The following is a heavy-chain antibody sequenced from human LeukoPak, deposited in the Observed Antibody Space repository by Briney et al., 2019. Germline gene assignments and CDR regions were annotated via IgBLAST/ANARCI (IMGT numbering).Heavy chain of an antibody. CDR1: GFTFSSYA. CDR2: IWFDGSDK. V-gene: IGHV3-33*01. J-gene: IGHJ2*01. CDR3: VRDETAVAGQVFWYFDL. D-gene: IGHD6-19*01. Sequence: PGGSLRLSCAASGFTFSSYAIDWVRQAPGKGLEWVAVIWFDGSDKYYADSVKGRFTISRDNSKNTVYLQMNSLRVEDTAVYYCVRDETAVAGQVFWYFDLWGRGTLVTVSS.